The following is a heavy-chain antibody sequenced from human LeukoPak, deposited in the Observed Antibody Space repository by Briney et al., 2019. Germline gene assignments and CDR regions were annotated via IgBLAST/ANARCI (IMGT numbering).Heavy chain of an antibody. CDR1: GYTFTSYD. J-gene: IGHJ6*03. CDR3: ARVRSSGGVYYYYYMDV. CDR2: MNPNSGNT. D-gene: IGHD6-19*01. V-gene: IGHV1-8*03. Sequence: ASVKVSCKASGYTFTSYDINWVRQATGQGLEWMGWMNPNSGNTGYAQKFQGRVTITRNTSISTAYMELSSLRSEDTAVYYCARVRSSGGVYYYYYMDVWGKGTTVTVSS.